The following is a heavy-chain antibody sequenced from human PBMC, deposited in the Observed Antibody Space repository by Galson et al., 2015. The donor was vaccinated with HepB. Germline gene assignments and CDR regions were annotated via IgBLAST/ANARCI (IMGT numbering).Heavy chain of an antibody. CDR1: GFTFSSYA. CDR3: AKAVRIVVVPAAIRVYYYYMDV. J-gene: IGHJ6*03. CDR2: ISGSGGST. V-gene: IGHV3-23*01. D-gene: IGHD2-2*02. Sequence: LRLSCAASGFTFSSYAMSWVRQAPGKGLEWVSAISGSGGSTYYADSVKGRFTISRDNSKNTLYLQMNSLRAEDTAVYYCAKAVRIVVVPAAIRVYYYYMDVWGKGTTVTVSS.